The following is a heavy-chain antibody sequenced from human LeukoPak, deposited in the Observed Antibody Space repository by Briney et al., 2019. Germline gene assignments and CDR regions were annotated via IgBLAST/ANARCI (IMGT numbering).Heavy chain of an antibody. Sequence: GGSLRLSCAASGFTFSSYSMNWVRQAPGKGLEWVSYISSSSSTIYYADSVKGRFTISRDNSKDTLYLRMNNLRAEDTAVYYCAKDRGYWGQGTLVTVSS. V-gene: IGHV3-48*01. CDR3: AKDRGY. CDR1: GFTFSSYS. J-gene: IGHJ4*02. CDR2: ISSSSSTI.